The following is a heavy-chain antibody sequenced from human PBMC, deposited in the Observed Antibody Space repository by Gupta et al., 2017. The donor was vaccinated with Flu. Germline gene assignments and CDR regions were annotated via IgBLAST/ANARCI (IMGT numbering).Heavy chain of an antibody. J-gene: IGHJ6*02. Sequence: VRQVPGKGLEWVAVISFDGNYKYYADSVKGRFTISRDNPKNTLYLQMNSLRAEDTAVYHCAKDYFRLRLLEHLIHEDGMDVWGQGTTVTVSS. D-gene: IGHD3-3*01. CDR3: AKDYFRLRLLEHLIHEDGMDV. CDR2: ISFDGNYK. V-gene: IGHV3-30*18.